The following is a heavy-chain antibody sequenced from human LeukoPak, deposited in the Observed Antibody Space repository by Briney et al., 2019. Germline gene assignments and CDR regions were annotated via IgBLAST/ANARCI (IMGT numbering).Heavy chain of an antibody. V-gene: IGHV3-43*02. CDR1: GFSFRDFS. CDR2: ISGDGGVT. CDR3: AKGNNSLSYNFDY. J-gene: IGHJ4*02. Sequence: GGSLRLSCAASGFSFRDFSMHWVRQVPGKGLEWVSLISGDGGVTHYADSWRGRFTISRDNDKSSLFLQMNSLGVEGTAFYYCAKGNNSLSYNFDYWGQGTLVTVSP. D-gene: IGHD2/OR15-2a*01.